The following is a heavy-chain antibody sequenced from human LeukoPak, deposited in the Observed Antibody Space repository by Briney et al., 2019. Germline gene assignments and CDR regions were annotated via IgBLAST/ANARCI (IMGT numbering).Heavy chain of an antibody. D-gene: IGHD2-2*01. Sequence: GGSLRLSCAASGFTLSDYYMSWIRQAPGKGLEWVSYISSSGSIIYYADSVKGRFTISRDNAKNSLYLQMNSLRAEDTAVYYCARRFCSTSSCDAFDIWGQGTMVTDSS. V-gene: IGHV3-11*04. CDR2: ISSSGSII. CDR3: ARRFCSTSSCDAFDI. CDR1: GFTLSDYY. J-gene: IGHJ3*02.